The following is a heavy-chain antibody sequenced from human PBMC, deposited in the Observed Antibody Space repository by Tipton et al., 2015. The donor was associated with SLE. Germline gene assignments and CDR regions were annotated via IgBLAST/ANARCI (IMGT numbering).Heavy chain of an antibody. CDR2: SNESGIT. J-gene: IGHJ4*02. CDR1: GGSFNGHY. Sequence: TLSLTCAVYGGSFNGHYWNWFRQFQGKGLQWIGESNESGITHYNSSLKSRVTISVDTSKNQFTLKLSSVTAADTAVYYCAKNPAAAPDDYWGPGTLVTVSS. V-gene: IGHV4-34*01. D-gene: IGHD2-2*01. CDR3: AKNPAAAPDDY.